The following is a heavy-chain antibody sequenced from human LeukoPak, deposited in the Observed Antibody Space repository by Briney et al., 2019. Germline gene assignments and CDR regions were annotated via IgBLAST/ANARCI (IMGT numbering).Heavy chain of an antibody. J-gene: IGHJ4*02. V-gene: IGHV4-39*01. D-gene: IGHD4-23*01. CDR2: IYYSGST. Sequence: PSETLSLTCTVSGGSISSSSYYWGWIRQPPGTGLEWIGSIYYSGSTYYNPSLKSRVTISVDTSKNQFSLKLSSVTAADTAVYYCARLGDPHYGDNGRYFDYWGQGTLVTVSS. CDR1: GGSISSSSYY. CDR3: ARLGDPHYGDNGRYFDY.